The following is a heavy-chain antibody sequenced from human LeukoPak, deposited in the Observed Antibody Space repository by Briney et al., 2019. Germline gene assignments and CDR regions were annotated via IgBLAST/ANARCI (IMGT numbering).Heavy chain of an antibody. D-gene: IGHD3-10*01. V-gene: IGHV1-2*06. J-gene: IGHJ4*02. CDR3: ARRGDTAPFDY. CDR2: INPNSGGT. Sequence: ASVNVSCKASGYTFTGYYMHWVRQAPGQGLGWMGRINPNSGGTNYAQKFQGRVTMTRDTSISTAYMELSRLRSDDTAVYYCARRGDTAPFDYWGQGTLVTVSS. CDR1: GYTFTGYY.